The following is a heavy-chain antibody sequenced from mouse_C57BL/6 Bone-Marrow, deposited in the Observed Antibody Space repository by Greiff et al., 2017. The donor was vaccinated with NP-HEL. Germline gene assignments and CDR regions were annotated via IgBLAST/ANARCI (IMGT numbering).Heavy chain of an antibody. CDR2: INPNNGGT. D-gene: IGHD2-2*01. V-gene: IGHV1-22*01. J-gene: IGHJ3*01. CDR3: ARWLAWFAY. CDR1: GYTFTDYN. Sequence: EVHLVESGPELVKPGASVKMSCKASGYTFTDYNMHWVKQSHGKSLEWIGYINPNNGGTSYNQKFKGKATLTVNKSSSTAYMELRSLTSEDAAVYYCARWLAWFAYWGQGTLVTVSA.